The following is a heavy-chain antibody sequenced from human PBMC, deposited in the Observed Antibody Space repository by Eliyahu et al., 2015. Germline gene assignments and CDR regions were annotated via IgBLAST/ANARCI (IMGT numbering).Heavy chain of an antibody. D-gene: IGHD3-9*01. CDR1: GFXLSNARMG. Sequence: QVTLKESGPVLVKPTETLTLTCTVSGFXLSNARMGVSWIRXPPGKALEXLAHIFSNDEKSYSTSLKSRLTISKXTSKSQVVLTMTNMDPVDTATYYCARIARPMGVHELRYFDWQRGDDAFDIWGQGTMVTVSS. J-gene: IGHJ3*02. CDR3: ARIARPMGVHELRYFDWQRGDDAFDI. V-gene: IGHV2-26*01. CDR2: IFSNDEK.